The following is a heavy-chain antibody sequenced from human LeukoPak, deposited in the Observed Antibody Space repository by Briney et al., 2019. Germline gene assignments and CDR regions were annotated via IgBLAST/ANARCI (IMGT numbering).Heavy chain of an antibody. Sequence: KPSETLSLTCTVSGGSISSYYWSWIRQPPGKGLEWIGYIYYSGSTYYNPSLKSRVTISVDTSKNQFSLKLSSVTAADTAVYYCARNKIVVVPAATNWFDPWGQGTLVTVSS. V-gene: IGHV4-59*08. CDR2: IYYSGST. D-gene: IGHD2-2*01. CDR1: GGSISSYY. J-gene: IGHJ5*02. CDR3: ARNKIVVVPAATNWFDP.